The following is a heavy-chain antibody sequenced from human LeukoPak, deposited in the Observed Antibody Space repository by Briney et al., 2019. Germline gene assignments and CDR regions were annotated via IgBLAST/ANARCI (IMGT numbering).Heavy chain of an antibody. D-gene: IGHD6-19*01. CDR3: ARQGGGSSGWHKEHYYYYYMDV. V-gene: IGHV5-51*01. J-gene: IGHJ6*03. CDR1: GSSFTNYW. CDR2: IYPGDSDT. Sequence: GESLKISCKGSGSSFTNYWIGWVRQMPGKGLEWMGIIYPGDSDTRYSPSFQGQVTISADKSISTAYLQWSSLKASDTAIYYCARQGGGSSGWHKEHYYYYYMDVWGKGTTVIVSS.